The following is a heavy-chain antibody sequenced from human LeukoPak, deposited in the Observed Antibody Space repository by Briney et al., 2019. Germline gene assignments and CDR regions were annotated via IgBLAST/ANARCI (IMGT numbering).Heavy chain of an antibody. CDR1: GFTFGSYG. CDR3: ARDEQWLAFDY. V-gene: IGHV3-33*01. CDR2: IWYDGSNK. D-gene: IGHD6-19*01. Sequence: GGSLRLSCAASGFTFGSYGMHWVRQAPGKGLEWVAVIWYDGSNKYYADSVKGRFTISRDNSKNTLYLQMNSLRAEDTAVYYCARDEQWLAFDYWGQGTLVTVSS. J-gene: IGHJ4*02.